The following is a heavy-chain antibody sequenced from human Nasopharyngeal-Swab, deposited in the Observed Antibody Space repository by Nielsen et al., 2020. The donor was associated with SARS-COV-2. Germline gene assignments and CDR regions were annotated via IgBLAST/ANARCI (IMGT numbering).Heavy chain of an antibody. J-gene: IGHJ4*02. Sequence: WIRQPPGKALEWLAHIFSNDEKSYSTSLKSRLTISKDTSKSQVVLTMTNMDPVDTATYYCARMAEMATEKFDYWGQGTLVTVSS. CDR2: IFSNDEK. CDR3: ARMAEMATEKFDY. V-gene: IGHV2-26*01. D-gene: IGHD5-24*01.